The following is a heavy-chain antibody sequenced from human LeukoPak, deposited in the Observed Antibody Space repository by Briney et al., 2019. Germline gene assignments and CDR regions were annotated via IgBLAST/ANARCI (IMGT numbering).Heavy chain of an antibody. Sequence: SQTLSLTCAVSGGPISSGGYSWSWIRQPPGKGLEWIGYIYHSGSTYYNPSLKSRVTISVDRSKNQFSLKLSSVTAADTAVYYCARVPYDSNAFDIWGQGTMVTVSS. CDR3: ARVPYDSNAFDI. CDR2: IYHSGST. J-gene: IGHJ3*02. CDR1: GGPISSGGYS. V-gene: IGHV4-30-2*01. D-gene: IGHD3-22*01.